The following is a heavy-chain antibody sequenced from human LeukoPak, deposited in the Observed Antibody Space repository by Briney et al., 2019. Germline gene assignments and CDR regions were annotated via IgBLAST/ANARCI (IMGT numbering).Heavy chain of an antibody. D-gene: IGHD2-15*01. V-gene: IGHV3-30-3*01. CDR3: ARVDCSGGSCYLRPFDY. CDR2: ISYDGTNK. Sequence: AGSLTLTCAAYGFTFSSYAIHWVRQAPGLGLEWVAVISYDGTNKYYEDYVKGRFTIARANSKNTLYLQLNSLRGEDTAVYYCARVDCSGGSCYLRPFDYWGQGTLVTVSS. J-gene: IGHJ4*02. CDR1: GFTFSSYA.